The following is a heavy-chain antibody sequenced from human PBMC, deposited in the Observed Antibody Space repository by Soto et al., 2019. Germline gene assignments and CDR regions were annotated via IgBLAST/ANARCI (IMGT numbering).Heavy chain of an antibody. J-gene: IGHJ4*02. Sequence: QVQLQESGPGLVKPSGTLSLTCAVSSDSIISNNWWIWFRQPPGKGLQWIGEIYHSGSTNYNPSLQNRVTISVDKSKNQFSLKLNTVTAADTAVYYCARTNYGDYWGVGYWGQGTLVTVSS. CDR1: SDSIISNNW. CDR2: IYHSGST. V-gene: IGHV4-4*02. CDR3: ARTNYGDYWGVGY. D-gene: IGHD4-17*01.